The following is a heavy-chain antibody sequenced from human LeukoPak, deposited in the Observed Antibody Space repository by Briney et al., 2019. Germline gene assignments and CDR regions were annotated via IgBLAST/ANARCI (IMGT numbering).Heavy chain of an antibody. CDR3: ARSPTKRVPEDY. Sequence: SETLSLTCNVSGGSISTSSFYWAWIRQPPGKGLEWIGSIFYTGSPYYNPFLKSRVTISVDTSKNQFSLKFTSVTAADTAVYYCARSPTKRVPEDYWGQGTLVTVSS. J-gene: IGHJ4*02. V-gene: IGHV4-39*07. CDR2: IFYTGSP. CDR1: GGSISTSSFY. D-gene: IGHD2-2*01.